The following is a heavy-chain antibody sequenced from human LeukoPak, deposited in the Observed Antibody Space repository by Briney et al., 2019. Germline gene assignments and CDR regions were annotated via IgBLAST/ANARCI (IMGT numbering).Heavy chain of an antibody. CDR3: ARRRYYDGSGYIWSLDY. CDR1: GYSFTTYW. CDR2: IYPGDSDT. V-gene: IGHV5-51*01. D-gene: IGHD3-22*01. Sequence: RGESLKISCKGSGYSFTTYWIGWVRQMPGKGLEWMEIIYPGDSDTRYSPSFQGQVTISADKSISTAYLQWSSLKASDTAMYYCARRRYYDGSGYIWSLDYWGQGTLVTVSS. J-gene: IGHJ4*02.